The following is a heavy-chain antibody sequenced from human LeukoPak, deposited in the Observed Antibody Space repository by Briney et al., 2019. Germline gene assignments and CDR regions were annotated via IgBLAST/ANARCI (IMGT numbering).Heavy chain of an antibody. CDR1: GFTFSSYA. CDR3: AKRVVDGSGVDY. D-gene: IGHD3-22*01. CDR2: ISGSGGGT. Sequence: GGSLRLSCAASGFTFSSYAMAWVRQAPGKGLEWVSAISGSGGGTYYAASVKGRFTISRDNSKNTLHLQLDSLRAEDTALYYCAKRVVDGSGVDYWGQGTLVTVSS. J-gene: IGHJ4*02. V-gene: IGHV3-23*01.